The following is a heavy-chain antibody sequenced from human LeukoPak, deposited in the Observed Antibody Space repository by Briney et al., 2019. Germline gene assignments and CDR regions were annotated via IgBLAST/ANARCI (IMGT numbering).Heavy chain of an antibody. J-gene: IGHJ2*01. CDR1: GFIVNNNY. Sequence: GGSLRLSCSASGFIVNNNYMSWVRQAPGKGLEWVSTIYSGGTTYYADSVKGRVTISRDNSKNTLYLQMNSLGAEDTAVYYCARAPNSSDYSAGYWYFDLWGRGTLVTVSS. CDR2: IYSGGTT. D-gene: IGHD3-22*01. CDR3: ARAPNSSDYSAGYWYFDL. V-gene: IGHV3-53*01.